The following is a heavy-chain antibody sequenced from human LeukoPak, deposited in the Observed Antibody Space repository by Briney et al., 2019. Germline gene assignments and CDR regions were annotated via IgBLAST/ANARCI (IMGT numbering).Heavy chain of an antibody. CDR1: GFTVSSNY. CDR3: ARGYSSSWSDFDY. V-gene: IGHV3-66*01. CDR2: IYSGGST. J-gene: IGHJ4*02. Sequence: GGSLRLSCAASGFTVSSNYMSWVRQAPGKGLEWVSVIYSGGSTYYADSVKGRFTISRDNSKNTLYLQMNSLRAEDTAVYYCARGYSSSWSDFDYWGQGTLVTVPS. D-gene: IGHD6-13*01.